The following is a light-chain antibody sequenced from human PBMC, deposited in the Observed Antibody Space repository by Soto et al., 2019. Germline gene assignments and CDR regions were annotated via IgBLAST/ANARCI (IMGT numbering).Light chain of an antibody. Sequence: EVVLTQSPATLSLSPGDRATLSCRASQYIGSAVAWYHQRSGQDPRLLIFAASIRVPTTPARFSGSVSGTEFTLTISSLESEDFAVYFCQQYGDRPRTFGQGTKV. CDR1: QYIGSA. CDR2: AAS. CDR3: QQYGDRPRT. J-gene: IGKJ1*01. V-gene: IGKV3-15*01.